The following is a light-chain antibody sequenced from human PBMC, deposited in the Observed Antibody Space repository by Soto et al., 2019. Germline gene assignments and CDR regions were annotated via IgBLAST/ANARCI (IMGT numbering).Light chain of an antibody. J-gene: IGLJ1*01. V-gene: IGLV3-21*04. CDR2: YDS. CDR3: QVWDSSSDHLYV. CDR1: NIGSKS. Sequence: SYELTQPPSVSVAPGKTARITCGGNNIGSKSVHWYQQKAGQAPVLVIYYDSDRPSGIPERFSGSNSGNTATLTISRVEAGDEADYYCQVWDSSSDHLYVFGTGTKLTVL.